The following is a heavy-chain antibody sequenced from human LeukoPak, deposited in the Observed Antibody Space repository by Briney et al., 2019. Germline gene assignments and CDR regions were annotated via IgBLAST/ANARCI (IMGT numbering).Heavy chain of an antibody. J-gene: IGHJ4*02. D-gene: IGHD3-10*01. CDR2: ISSDGYRT. CDR1: GFTFNNYG. V-gene: IGHV3-30*18. CDR3: AKGLGTGSVLARPLHY. Sequence: GGSLRLSCAASGFTFNNYGMHWVRQAPDKGLQWVAVISSDGYRTDYPDSVRGRFTISRDNFKNTVDLQMISVTAEDTAMYFCAKGLGTGSVLARPLHYWGQGTLVTVSS.